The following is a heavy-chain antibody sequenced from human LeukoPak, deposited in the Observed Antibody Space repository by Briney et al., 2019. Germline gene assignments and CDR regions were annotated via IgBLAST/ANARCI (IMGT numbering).Heavy chain of an antibody. V-gene: IGHV3-53*01. J-gene: IGHJ4*02. D-gene: IGHD7-27*01. CDR2: IYSGGST. Sequence: PGGSLRLSCAASGFTVSSNYMSWVRQAPGKGLEWVSVIYSGGSTYYADSVKGRFTISRDNSKNTLYLQMNSLRAEDTAVYYCAKDGGLWVSAHWGDSWGRGTLVTASS. CDR3: AKDGGLWVSAHWGDS. CDR1: GFTVSSNY.